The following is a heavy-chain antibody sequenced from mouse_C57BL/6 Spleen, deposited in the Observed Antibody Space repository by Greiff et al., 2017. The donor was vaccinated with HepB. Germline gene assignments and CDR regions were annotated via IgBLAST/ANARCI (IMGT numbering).Heavy chain of an antibody. CDR2: INPGSGGT. V-gene: IGHV1-54*01. Sequence: QVQLQQSGAELVRPGTSVKVSCKASGYAFTNYLIEWVKQRPGQGLEWIGVINPGSGGTNYNEKFKGKATLTADKSSSTAYMQLSSLTSEDSAVYFCARCYYGNPYAMDYWGQGTSVTVSS. D-gene: IGHD2-1*01. J-gene: IGHJ4*01. CDR3: ARCYYGNPYAMDY. CDR1: GYAFTNYL.